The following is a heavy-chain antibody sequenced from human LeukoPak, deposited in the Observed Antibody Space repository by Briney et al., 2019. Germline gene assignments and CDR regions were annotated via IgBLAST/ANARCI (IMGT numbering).Heavy chain of an antibody. CDR1: GFTLSKYW. V-gene: IGHV3-74*01. CDR3: SRDFVGADDY. D-gene: IGHD1-26*01. CDR2: INRDGSRI. J-gene: IGHJ4*02. Sequence: PGGSLRLSCAASGFTLSKYWMHWVRQAPGKGPVWVSRINRDGSRIDYADSVKGRFTISRDSDKNTLYLQMNSLRAEDPAVYYCSRDFVGADDYWGQGTLVTVSS.